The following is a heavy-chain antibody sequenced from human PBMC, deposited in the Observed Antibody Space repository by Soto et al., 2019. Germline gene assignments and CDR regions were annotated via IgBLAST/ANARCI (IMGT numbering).Heavy chain of an antibody. CDR3: ARWVGATNGPQYYFDY. CDR2: INHSGST. J-gene: IGHJ4*02. CDR1: GVSFSGYY. D-gene: IGHD1-26*01. V-gene: IGHV4-34*01. Sequence: SETLSLTCAVYGVSFSGYYWSWIRQPPGKGLEWIGEINHSGSTNYNPSLKSRVTISVDTSKNQFSLKLSSVTAADTAVYYCARWVGATNGPQYYFDYWGQGTLVTVSS.